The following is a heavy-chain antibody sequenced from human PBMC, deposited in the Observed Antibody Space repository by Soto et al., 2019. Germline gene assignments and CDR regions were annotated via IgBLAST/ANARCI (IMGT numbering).Heavy chain of an antibody. J-gene: IGHJ6*02. V-gene: IGHV3-23*01. CDR1: GFTFIKYA. CDR2: ISESGGTT. D-gene: IGHD3-10*01. Sequence: GGSLRLSCAASGFTFIKYAMSWVLQAPWKGLEWVSGISESGGTTYFADSVKGRFTISRDNSKDTLYLEMTSLRSEDTAIYYCAKDRRVRDGLDVWGQGTTVTVSS. CDR3: AKDRRVRDGLDV.